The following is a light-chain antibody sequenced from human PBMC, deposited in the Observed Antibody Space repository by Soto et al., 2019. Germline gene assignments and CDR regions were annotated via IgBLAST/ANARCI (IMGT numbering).Light chain of an antibody. Sequence: QSALTQPASVSGSPGQSITISCTGTSSDVGGYNYVSWYQQHPGKAPKLMIYDVSIRPSGVSTRFSGSKSGNTASLTISGLQAEDEADYYCSSYTSSDTLLFGGGTKLTVL. CDR2: DVS. J-gene: IGLJ2*01. CDR1: SSDVGGYNY. CDR3: SSYTSSDTLL. V-gene: IGLV2-14*01.